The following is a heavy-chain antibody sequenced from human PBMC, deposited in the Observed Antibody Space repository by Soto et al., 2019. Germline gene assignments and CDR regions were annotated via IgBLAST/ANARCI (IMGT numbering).Heavy chain of an antibody. J-gene: IGHJ3*02. CDR1: GFTFSSYA. Sequence: GGSLRLSCAASGFTFSSYAMSWVRQAPGKGLEWVSAISGSGGSTYYADSVKGRFTISRDNSKNTLYLQMNSLRAEDTAVYYCAKDQEIIVVVPAAISMEWGYAFDIWGQGTMVTVSS. D-gene: IGHD2-2*01. CDR2: ISGSGGST. V-gene: IGHV3-23*01. CDR3: AKDQEIIVVVPAAISMEWGYAFDI.